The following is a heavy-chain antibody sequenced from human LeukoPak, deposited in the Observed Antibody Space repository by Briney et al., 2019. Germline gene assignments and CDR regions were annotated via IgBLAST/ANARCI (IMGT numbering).Heavy chain of an antibody. J-gene: IGHJ3*02. D-gene: IGHD3-22*01. CDR2: IYTSGDT. CDR3: AREYRSGYFYVHDAFDM. CDR1: GDSISSDTYY. V-gene: IGHV4-61*02. Sequence: PSQTLSLTDTVSGDSISSDTYYWNWIRQSAGKGLEWIGRIYTSGDTYYNPSLKSRVTISVDTSKNQFSLKLTSVTAADAAMYYCAREYRSGYFYVHDAFDMWGQGIMVIVSS.